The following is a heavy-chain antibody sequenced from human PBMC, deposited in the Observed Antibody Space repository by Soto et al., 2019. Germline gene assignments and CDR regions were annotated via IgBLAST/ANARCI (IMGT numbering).Heavy chain of an antibody. J-gene: IGHJ4*02. CDR1: GYSFTSYW. V-gene: IGHV5-51*01. Sequence: PVESLKLSCKGSGYSFTSYWIGWVLHLPGKGLESVGIIYPADSDTRYSPSFQGQVTTSADKTISTTYLQWSSLKASDTAMYFCARRYIAAPATAFDLWGQGTPVTVSS. CDR2: IYPADSDT. CDR3: ARRYIAAPATAFDL. D-gene: IGHD6-13*01.